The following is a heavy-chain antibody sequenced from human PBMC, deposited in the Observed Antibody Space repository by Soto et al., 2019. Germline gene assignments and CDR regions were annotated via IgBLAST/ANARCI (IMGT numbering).Heavy chain of an antibody. D-gene: IGHD5-12*01. V-gene: IGHV4-59*01. J-gene: IGHJ4*02. Sequence: SETLSLTCTVSGGSISSYYWSWIRQPPGKGLEWIGYIYYSGSTNYNPSLKSRVTISVDTYKNQFSLKLSSVTAADTAVYYCARASGYDYYFDYWGQGTLVTVSS. CDR3: ARASGYDYYFDY. CDR2: IYYSGST. CDR1: GGSISSYY.